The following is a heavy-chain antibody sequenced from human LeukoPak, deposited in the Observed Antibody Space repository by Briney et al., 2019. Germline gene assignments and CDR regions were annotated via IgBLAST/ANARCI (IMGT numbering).Heavy chain of an antibody. Sequence: ASVKVSCKASGYTFTAYYMHWVRQAPGQGLEWMGWINPNSGGTNYAQKFQGRVTMTRDTSISTAYMELSRLRSDDTAVYYCARDRDYGGNNWFDPWGQGTLVTVSS. CDR1: GYTFTAYY. CDR2: INPNSGGT. D-gene: IGHD4-23*01. CDR3: ARDRDYGGNNWFDP. V-gene: IGHV1-2*02. J-gene: IGHJ5*02.